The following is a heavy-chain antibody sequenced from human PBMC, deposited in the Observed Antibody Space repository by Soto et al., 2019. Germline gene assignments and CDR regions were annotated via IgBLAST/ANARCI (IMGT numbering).Heavy chain of an antibody. CDR2: ISPSGSYM. Sequence: LRLSCAASGFIFNTYSMDWVRQAPGKGLEWVASISPSGSYMYYGDSLKGRFTVSRDNAKNSLYLQMDSLRADDTAIYYCARFGLVTFDCWGQGALVTVSS. D-gene: IGHD3-3*01. CDR3: ARFGLVTFDC. J-gene: IGHJ4*02. CDR1: GFIFNTYS. V-gene: IGHV3-21*01.